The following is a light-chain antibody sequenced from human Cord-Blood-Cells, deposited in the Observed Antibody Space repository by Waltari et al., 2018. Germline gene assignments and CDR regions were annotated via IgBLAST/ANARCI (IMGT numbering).Light chain of an antibody. V-gene: IGLV2-23*01. CDR1: SSDVGSYNL. CDR3: CSYAGSSTLV. Sequence: QSALTQPAPVSGSPGQSITISCPATSSDVGSYNLVSWYQQHPGKAPKLMIYEGSKRPSGVSNRFSGSKSGNTASLTISGLQAEDEADYYCCSYAGSSTLVFGGGTKLTVL. CDR2: EGS. J-gene: IGLJ3*02.